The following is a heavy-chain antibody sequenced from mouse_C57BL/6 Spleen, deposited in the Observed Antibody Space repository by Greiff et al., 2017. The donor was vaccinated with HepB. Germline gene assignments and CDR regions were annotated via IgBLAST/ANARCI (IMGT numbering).Heavy chain of an antibody. J-gene: IGHJ2*01. CDR2: IDPENGDT. CDR3: TRGWLLRFDY. Sequence: VQLQQSGAELVRPGASVKLSCTASGFNIKDDYMHWVKQRPEQGLEWIGWIDPENGDTEYASKFQGKATITADTSSNTAYLQLSSLTSEDTAVYYCTRGWLLRFDYWGRGTTLTVSS. V-gene: IGHV14-4*01. CDR1: GFNIKDDY. D-gene: IGHD2-3*01.